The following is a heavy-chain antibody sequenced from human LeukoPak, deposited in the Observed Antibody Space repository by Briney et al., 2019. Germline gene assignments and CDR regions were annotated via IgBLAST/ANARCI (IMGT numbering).Heavy chain of an antibody. J-gene: IGHJ4*02. CDR1: GFTFSSYA. D-gene: IGHD6-13*01. CDR3: ARDASQQLVQDY. CDR2: ISYDGGNK. Sequence: PGGSLRLSCAASGFTFSSYAMHWVRQAPGKGLEWVAVISYDGGNKYYADSVKGRFTISRDNSKNTLYLQMNSLRAEDTAVYYCARDASQQLVQDYWGQGTLVTVSS. V-gene: IGHV3-30-3*01.